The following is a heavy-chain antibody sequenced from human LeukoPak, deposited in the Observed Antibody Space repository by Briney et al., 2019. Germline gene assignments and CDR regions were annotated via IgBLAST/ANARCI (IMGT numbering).Heavy chain of an antibody. CDR2: INTDGSNT. CDR1: GFTFSSFW. D-gene: IGHD1-26*01. V-gene: IGHV3-74*01. CDR3: ATDQSIAGPTTADY. Sequence: GGSLRLSCAASGFTFSSFWMHWVRQAPGKGLVWVSRINTDGSNTIYADSVKGRFTISRDNAKNTLYLQMNSLRAEDTAVYYCATDQSIAGPTTADYWGQGTLVTVPS. J-gene: IGHJ4*02.